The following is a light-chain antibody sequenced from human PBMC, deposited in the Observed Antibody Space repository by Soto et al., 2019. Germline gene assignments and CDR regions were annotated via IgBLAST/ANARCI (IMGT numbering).Light chain of an antibody. CDR3: QQYGSSPPDT. J-gene: IGKJ3*01. V-gene: IGKV3-20*01. CDR1: ETIRSNY. CDR2: GAS. Sequence: EIVLTQSPGTLSSSPGEGVTLSCRASETIRSNYLAWYQNKPGQAPRLLIFGASTRATGIPDKFSVSGSGTDFTLTISSLEPEDFAEYYCQQYGSSPPDTFGPGT.